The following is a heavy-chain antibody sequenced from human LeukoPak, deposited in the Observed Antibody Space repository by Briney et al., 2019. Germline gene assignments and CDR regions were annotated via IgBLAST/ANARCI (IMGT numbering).Heavy chain of an antibody. D-gene: IGHD3-10*01. CDR3: ARHSPGYYFDY. Sequence: PSETLSLTCTVSGGSISSYYWSWIRQPPGKGLEWIGYIYYSGSTNYNPSLKSRVTISVDTSKNQFSLKLSSVTAADTAVYYCARHSPGYYFDYWGQGTLVTVSS. CDR1: GGSISSYY. J-gene: IGHJ4*02. V-gene: IGHV4-59*01. CDR2: IYYSGST.